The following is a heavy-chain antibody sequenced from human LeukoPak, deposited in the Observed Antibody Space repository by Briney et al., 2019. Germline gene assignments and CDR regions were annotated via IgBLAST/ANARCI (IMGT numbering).Heavy chain of an antibody. D-gene: IGHD3-10*01. Sequence: QSGGSLRLSCAASGFTFSDYYMSWIRQAPGKGLEWVANLNQDGSDKYYEDSVKGRFTISRDNSKNTLYLQMNSLRAEDTAVYYCAKDKRPLLWFGEFLWRPFDYWGQGTLVTVSS. V-gene: IGHV3-7*03. J-gene: IGHJ4*02. CDR3: AKDKRPLLWFGEFLWRPFDY. CDR2: LNQDGSDK. CDR1: GFTFSDYY.